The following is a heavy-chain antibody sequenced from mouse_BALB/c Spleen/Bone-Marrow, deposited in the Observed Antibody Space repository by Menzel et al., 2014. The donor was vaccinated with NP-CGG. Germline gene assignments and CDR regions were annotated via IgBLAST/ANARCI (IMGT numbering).Heavy chain of an antibody. D-gene: IGHD2-1*01. Sequence: VQLQQSGAELVKPGASVKMSCKASGYTFTSYWMHWVKQRPGQGLEWIGVIDPSDSYTSYNQKFKGKATLTVDTSSSTAYMQLSSLTSEDFAVYYCTRSRDYGNWFAYWGQGTLVTVSA. CDR2: IDPSDSYT. J-gene: IGHJ3*01. CDR1: GYTFTSYW. V-gene: IGHV1S127*01. CDR3: TRSRDYGNWFAY.